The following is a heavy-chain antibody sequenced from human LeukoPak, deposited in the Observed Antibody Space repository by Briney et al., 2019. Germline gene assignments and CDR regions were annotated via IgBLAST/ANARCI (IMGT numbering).Heavy chain of an antibody. J-gene: IGHJ4*02. D-gene: IGHD2-15*01. CDR2: IYYSGST. V-gene: IGHV4-59*01. CDR1: GGSISSYY. CDR3: ARGPYCSGGSCYGYFDY. Sequence: SGTLSLTCTVSGGSISSYYWSWIRQPPGKGLEWIGYIYYSGSTNYNPSLKSRVTISVDTSKNQFSLKLSSVTAADTAVYYCARGPYCSGGSCYGYFDYWGQGTLVTVSS.